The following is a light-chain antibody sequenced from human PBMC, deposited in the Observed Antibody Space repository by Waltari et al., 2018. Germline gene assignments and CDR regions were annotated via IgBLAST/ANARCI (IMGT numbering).Light chain of an antibody. V-gene: IGKV1-27*01. J-gene: IGKJ1*01. CDR3: QNYDRAPWT. Sequence: DIQMTQSPSSLSASVGDRVIITCRASQGIITHLAWYKKKPGKVPRLLIFGTSTLQSGVPSRFSGSGFGTEFTLIISSLQTEDVASYYCQNYDRAPWTFGQGTKVEIK. CDR1: QGIITH. CDR2: GTS.